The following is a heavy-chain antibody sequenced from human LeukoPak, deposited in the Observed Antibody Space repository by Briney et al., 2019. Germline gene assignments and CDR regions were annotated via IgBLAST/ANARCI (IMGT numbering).Heavy chain of an antibody. CDR3: ARAGQFISARPITFDY. CDR2: IYYSGST. V-gene: IGHV4-59*01. Sequence: GSLRLSCAASKFTFSDYSMSWVRQPPGKGLEWIGYIYYSGSTNSNPSLKSRVTISLDTSKNQFSLKLSSVTAADTAVYYCARAGQFISARPITFDYWGQGSLVTVSS. CDR1: KFTFSDYS. D-gene: IGHD6-6*01. J-gene: IGHJ4*02.